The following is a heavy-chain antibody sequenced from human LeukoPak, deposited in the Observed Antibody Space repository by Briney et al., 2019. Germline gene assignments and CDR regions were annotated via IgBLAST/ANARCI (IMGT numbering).Heavy chain of an antibody. V-gene: IGHV3-7*04. CDR3: ARFGVNYGMDV. CDR1: GFTFSSFW. J-gene: IGHJ6*02. D-gene: IGHD3-16*01. Sequence: GRYVRLSCAASGFTFSSFWMSWDRQTPGKGLEWVANIKPDGSEKEYVDYLKGRFTISRDNAENSLYLQVNSLRVEDTAVYYCARFGVNYGMDVWGQGTTVTVSS. CDR2: IKPDGSEK.